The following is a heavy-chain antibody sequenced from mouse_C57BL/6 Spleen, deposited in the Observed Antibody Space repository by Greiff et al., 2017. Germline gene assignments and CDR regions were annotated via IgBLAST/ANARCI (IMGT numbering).Heavy chain of an antibody. CDR1: GYAFSSSW. D-gene: IGHD1-1*02. V-gene: IGHV1-82*01. CDR3: ARDYGYYFDY. CDR2: IYPGDGDT. Sequence: VQLQQSGPELVKPGASVKISCKASGYAFSSSWMNWVKQRPGKGLEWIGRIYPGDGDTNYNGKFKGKATLTADKSSSTAYMQLSSLTSEDSAVYFCARDYGYYFDYWGQGTTRTVAS. J-gene: IGHJ2*01.